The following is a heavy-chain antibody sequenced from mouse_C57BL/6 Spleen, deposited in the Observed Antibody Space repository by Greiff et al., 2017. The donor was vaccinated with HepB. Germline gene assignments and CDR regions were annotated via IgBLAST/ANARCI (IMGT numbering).Heavy chain of an antibody. CDR2: IYPGNSDT. D-gene: IGHD4-1*01. CDR3: TRSPPLTYAMDY. V-gene: IGHV1-5*01. CDR1: GYTFTSYW. J-gene: IGHJ4*01. Sequence: VHVKQSGTVLARPGASVKMSCKTSGYTFTSYWMHWVKQRPGQGLEWIGAIYPGNSDTSYNQKFKGKAKLTAVTSASTAYMELSSLTNEDSAVYYCTRSPPLTYAMDYWGQGTSVTVSS.